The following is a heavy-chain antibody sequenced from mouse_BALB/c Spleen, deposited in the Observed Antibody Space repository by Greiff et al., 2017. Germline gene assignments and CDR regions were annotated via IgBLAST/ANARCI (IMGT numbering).Heavy chain of an antibody. J-gene: IGHJ4*01. Sequence: EVNVVESGGGLVQPGGSLRLSCATSGFTFTDYYMSWVRQPPGKALEWLGFIRNKANGYTTEYSASVKGRFTISRDNSQSILYLQMNTLRAEDSATYYCARDQGGMDYWGQGTSVTVSS. CDR3: ARDQGGMDY. V-gene: IGHV7-3*02. CDR2: IRNKANGYTT. CDR1: GFTFTDYY.